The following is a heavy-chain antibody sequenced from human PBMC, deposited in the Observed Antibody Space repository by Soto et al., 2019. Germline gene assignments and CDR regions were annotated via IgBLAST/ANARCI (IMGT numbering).Heavy chain of an antibody. CDR3: VKDDGGYPSTAPH. D-gene: IGHD3-22*01. Sequence: EVQLLESGGGLVQPGGSLRLSCAASGITISNYPMSWVRQAPGKGLDWVSGISGSGDRTYYADSAKGRFPISKDISRNSLSLQLDSLGVEDTAVYFCVKDDGGYPSTAPHWRQGTLVTVSS. J-gene: IGHJ4*02. V-gene: IGHV3-23*01. CDR1: GITISNYP. CDR2: ISGSGDRT.